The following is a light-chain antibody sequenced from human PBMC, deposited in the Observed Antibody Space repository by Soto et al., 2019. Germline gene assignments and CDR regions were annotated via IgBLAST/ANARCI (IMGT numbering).Light chain of an antibody. Sequence: EFVLPQSPGTLSLSPGERATLSCRASQTIYSKYLGWYQKKPGQAPRLVIYGASFRATGIPARFSGSGSGTDFTLTVSSLEPEDFALYYCQQRSNRITVGQGTRLEIK. CDR3: QQRSNRIT. J-gene: IGKJ5*01. CDR2: GAS. CDR1: QTIYSKY. V-gene: IGKV3D-20*02.